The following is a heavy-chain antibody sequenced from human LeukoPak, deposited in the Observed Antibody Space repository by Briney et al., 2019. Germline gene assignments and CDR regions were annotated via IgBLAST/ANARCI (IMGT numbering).Heavy chain of an antibody. D-gene: IGHD2-8*01. CDR1: GDSLSSYG. J-gene: IGHJ5*02. CDR2: INVNT. CDR3: ARAPRCNTNSCNSWFDP. V-gene: IGHV1-18*01. Sequence: ASVKVSCKASGDSLSSYGISWLRQSPGQGVEWMGWINVNTKYAQKFQGRVTMTTDTSKTTAYMELSSLRSDDTAVYYCARAPRCNTNSCNSWFDPWGQGTLVTVSS.